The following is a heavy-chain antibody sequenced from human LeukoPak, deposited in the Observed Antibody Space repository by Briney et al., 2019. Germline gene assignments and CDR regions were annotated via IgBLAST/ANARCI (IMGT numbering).Heavy chain of an antibody. Sequence: GGSLRLSCAASGFTVSSNYMSWVRQAPGKGLEWVSVIYSGGSTYYADSVKGRLTISRDNSKNTLYLQMNSLRAEDTAVYYCARGGGYYYDSSGYYYSDWDQGTLVTVSS. CDR3: ARGGGYYYDSSGYYYSD. CDR2: IYSGGST. D-gene: IGHD3-22*01. CDR1: GFTVSSNY. J-gene: IGHJ4*02. V-gene: IGHV3-66*01.